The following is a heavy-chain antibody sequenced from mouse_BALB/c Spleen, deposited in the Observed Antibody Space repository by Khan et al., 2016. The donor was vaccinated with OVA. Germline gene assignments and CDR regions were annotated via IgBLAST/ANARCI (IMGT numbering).Heavy chain of an antibody. CDR3: ARAGDDCSRKDGCAMEY. CDR1: GYTFTTAG. CDR2: INTHSGVP. V-gene: IGHV9-4*02. D-gene: IGHD2-12*01. Sequence: LVESGPELKKPGETVRISCTASGYTFTTAGIQWVQKMPGKGLKWIGWINTHSGVPKYAEDFTGRFAFSLEISVSTSYLQITNHKDDATATYSCARAGDDCSRKDGCAMEYWGQGTSVTVSS. J-gene: IGHJ4*01.